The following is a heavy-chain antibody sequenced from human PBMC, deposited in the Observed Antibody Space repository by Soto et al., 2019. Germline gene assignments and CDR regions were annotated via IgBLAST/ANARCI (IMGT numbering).Heavy chain of an antibody. CDR2: VSDSGETS. J-gene: IGHJ4*02. Sequence: VGSLRLSCAASGFTFNNYAMTWIRQAPGKGLEWVATVSDSGETSLSADSVKGRFTISRDNSRKTLYLQMNRLRPEDTATYYCAKEMPLGGILGAEPLDYWGQGTLVTVSS. CDR1: GFTFNNYA. V-gene: IGHV3-23*01. CDR3: AKEMPLGGILGAEPLDY. D-gene: IGHD1-26*01.